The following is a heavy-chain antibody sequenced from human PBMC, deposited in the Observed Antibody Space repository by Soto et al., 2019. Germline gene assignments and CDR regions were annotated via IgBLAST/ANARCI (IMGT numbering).Heavy chain of an antibody. CDR3: AREFRWDSLFNV. CDR2: ISAYNGNT. V-gene: IGHV1-18*01. D-gene: IGHD1-26*01. J-gene: IGHJ6*02. CDR1: GYTFTSYG. Sequence: ASVKVSCKASGYTFTSYGISWVRRAPGQGLEWMGRISAYNGNTNYAQKLQGRVTMTTDTSTSTAYMELRSLRSDDTAVYYCAREFRWDSLFNVWGQGTTVTVSS.